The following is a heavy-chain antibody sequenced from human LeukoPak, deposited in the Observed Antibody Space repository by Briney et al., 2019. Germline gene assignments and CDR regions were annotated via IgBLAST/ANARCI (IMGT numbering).Heavy chain of an antibody. V-gene: IGHV4-39*01. Sequence: PSETLSLTCTVSGGSISSSAYYWGWIRQPPGKGLEWIGSTYYGGSTYYNPSPKSQVTISVDTSKTQFSLKLNSVTAADTALYYCASELRGRYYFDYWGQGTLVTVSS. CDR1: GGSISSSAYY. CDR2: TYYGGST. CDR3: ASELRGRYYFDY. J-gene: IGHJ4*02.